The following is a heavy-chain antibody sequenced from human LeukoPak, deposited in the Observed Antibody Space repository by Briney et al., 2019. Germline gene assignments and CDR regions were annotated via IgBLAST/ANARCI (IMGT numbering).Heavy chain of an antibody. D-gene: IGHD3-10*01. Sequence: GRSLRLSCAASGLTFSSYAMHWVRQAPGKGLEGVAVISYDGSNKYYADSVKGRFTISRDNSKNTLYLQMNSLRAEDTAVYYCARDIEYYGSGSYYKDYYYGMDVWGKGTTVTVSS. CDR2: ISYDGSNK. CDR1: GLTFSSYA. V-gene: IGHV3-30*04. J-gene: IGHJ6*04. CDR3: ARDIEYYGSGSYYKDYYYGMDV.